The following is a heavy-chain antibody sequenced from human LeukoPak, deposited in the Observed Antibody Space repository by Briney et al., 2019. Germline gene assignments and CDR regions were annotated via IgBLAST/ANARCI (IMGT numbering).Heavy chain of an antibody. CDR2: ISGSGVST. CDR1: GFTFSNYA. CDR3: AKNEEGYYYYGMDV. V-gene: IGHV3-23*01. Sequence: PGGSLRLSCAASGFTFSNYAMSWVRQAPGKGLEWVSAISGSGVSTYYADSVKGRFTISRDNSKNTLYLQMNSLRAEDTAVYYCAKNEEGYYYYGMDVWGQGTTVTVSS. J-gene: IGHJ6*02. D-gene: IGHD1-1*01.